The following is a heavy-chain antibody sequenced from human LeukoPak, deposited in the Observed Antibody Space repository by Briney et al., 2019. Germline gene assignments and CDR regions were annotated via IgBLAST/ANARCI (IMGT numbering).Heavy chain of an antibody. CDR2: INDDGSDA. Sequence: PGGSLRLSCAASGFTFSSYWMTWVRQAPGKGLEWVANINDDGSDANYVDSVKGRFTVSRDNAKNSLYLQLNSLRAEDTAVYYCAKDLPGAVAGTFGYWGQGTLVTVSS. D-gene: IGHD6-19*01. CDR3: AKDLPGAVAGTFGY. V-gene: IGHV3-7*03. CDR1: GFTFSSYW. J-gene: IGHJ4*02.